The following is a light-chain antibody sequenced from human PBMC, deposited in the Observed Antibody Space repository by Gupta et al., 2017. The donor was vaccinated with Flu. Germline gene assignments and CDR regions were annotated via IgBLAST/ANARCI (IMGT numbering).Light chain of an antibody. CDR3: MQALQTFT. CDR1: QSLLHSNGYNY. J-gene: IGKJ4*01. Sequence: DIVMTQSPLSLPVTPGEPASISCRSSQSLLHSNGYNYLDWYLQKPGHSPQLLIYLGSNRASGVPDRFSGSGSGTDFTLKISRVEAEDVGVYYCMQALQTFTFGGGTKVEIK. V-gene: IGKV2-28*01. CDR2: LGS.